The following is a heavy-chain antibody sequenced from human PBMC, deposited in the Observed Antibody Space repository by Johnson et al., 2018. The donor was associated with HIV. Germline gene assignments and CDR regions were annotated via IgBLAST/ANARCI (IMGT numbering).Heavy chain of an antibody. Sequence: QVQLVESGGGLVQPGGSLRLSCAASGFTVSSNYMSWVRQAPGKGLEWDSSISGSDGATYYADSVTGRFTISRDNAKNSLYLQMNSLRAEDTAVYYCARKFPDAFDIWGQGTMVTVSS. CDR2: ISGSDGAT. V-gene: IGHV3-11*04. CDR3: ARKFPDAFDI. J-gene: IGHJ3*02. CDR1: GFTVSSNY.